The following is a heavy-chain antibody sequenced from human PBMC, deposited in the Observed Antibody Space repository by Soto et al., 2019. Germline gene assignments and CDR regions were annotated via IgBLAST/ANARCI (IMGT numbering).Heavy chain of an antibody. CDR1: GASITSDDYY. V-gene: IGHV4-30-4*01. J-gene: IGHJ3*02. CDR3: ARAITPPRIAVAGTIVDAFDI. D-gene: IGHD6-19*01. Sequence: NPSETLSLTCTVSGASITSDDYYWTWIRQPPGKALEWIGYLYYSGTTFYNPSLDSRLTISVDKSKNQFSLKLSSVTAADTAVYYCARAITPPRIAVAGTIVDAFDIWGQGTMVTVSS. CDR2: LYYSGTT.